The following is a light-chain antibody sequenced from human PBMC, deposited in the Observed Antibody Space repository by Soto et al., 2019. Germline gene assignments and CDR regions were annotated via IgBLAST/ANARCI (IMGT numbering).Light chain of an antibody. Sequence: EIVLTPSPGTLSLSPGERATLSCRASPRISNNIYLAWYKHNPGQAPRPLIYGASNRATGIRDRFSGSGSGTDFTLTISRLEPEEFAVYYRQQYGSSGTFGQGTKVEIK. CDR3: QQYGSSGT. J-gene: IGKJ1*01. CDR1: PRISNNIY. CDR2: GAS. V-gene: IGKV3-20*01.